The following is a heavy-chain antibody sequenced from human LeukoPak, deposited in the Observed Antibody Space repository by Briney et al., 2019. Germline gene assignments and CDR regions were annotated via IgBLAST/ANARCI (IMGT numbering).Heavy chain of an antibody. CDR1: GYSISSGYY. D-gene: IGHD6-19*01. V-gene: IGHV4-38-2*02. CDR3: ARLKEGIAVAGWEDYFDY. J-gene: IGHJ4*02. CDR2: MYHSGST. Sequence: SETLSLTCTVSGYSISSGYYWGWIRQPPGKGLEWIGSMYHSGSTYYNPPLKSRVTISEDTSKNQFSLKLSSVTAADTAVYYCARLKEGIAVAGWEDYFDYWGQGTLVTVSS.